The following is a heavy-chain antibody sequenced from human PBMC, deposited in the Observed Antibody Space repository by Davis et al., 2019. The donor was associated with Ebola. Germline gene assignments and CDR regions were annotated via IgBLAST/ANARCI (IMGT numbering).Heavy chain of an antibody. CDR2: IIPIFGTA. V-gene: IGHV1-69*13. CDR3: AKNDYGEHGGFDY. Sequence: SVKVSCKASGGTFSSYAISWVRQASGQGLEWMGGIIPIFGTANYAQKFQGRVTITADESTSTAYMELSSLRSEDTAVYYCAKNDYGEHGGFDYWGQGTLVTVSS. D-gene: IGHD4-17*01. J-gene: IGHJ4*02. CDR1: GGTFSSYA.